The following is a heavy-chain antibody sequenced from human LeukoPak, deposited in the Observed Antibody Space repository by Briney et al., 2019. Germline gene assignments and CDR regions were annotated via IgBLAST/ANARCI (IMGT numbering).Heavy chain of an antibody. Sequence: SGGSLRLSCAASGFTFSSYWMHWVREAPGKGVVWVSRINSDGSSTSYADSVKGRFTISRDNAKNSVYLQMNTLRPEDTAVYYCSRDRLGGLDYWGQGTLVTVSS. CDR2: INSDGSST. D-gene: IGHD5-12*01. V-gene: IGHV3-74*01. CDR1: GFTFSSYW. J-gene: IGHJ4*02. CDR3: SRDRLGGLDY.